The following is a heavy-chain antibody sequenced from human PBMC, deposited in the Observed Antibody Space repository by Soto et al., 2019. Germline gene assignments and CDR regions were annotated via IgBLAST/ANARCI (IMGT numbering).Heavy chain of an antibody. CDR2: ISYDGSNK. V-gene: IGHV3-30*18. CDR1: GFTFSSYG. CDR3: AKLEGIKDYYDSSGYYYGVEYYYGMDV. D-gene: IGHD3-22*01. Sequence: QVQLVESGGGVVQPGRSLRLSCAASGFTFSSYGMHWVRQAPGKGLEWVAVISYDGSNKYYADSVKGRFTISRDNSKNTLYLQMNSLRAEDTAVYYCAKLEGIKDYYDSSGYYYGVEYYYGMDVWGQGTTVTVSS. J-gene: IGHJ6*02.